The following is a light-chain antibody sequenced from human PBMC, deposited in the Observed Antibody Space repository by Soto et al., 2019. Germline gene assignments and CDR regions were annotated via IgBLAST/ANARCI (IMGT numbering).Light chain of an antibody. V-gene: IGKV3-15*01. J-gene: IGKJ1*01. CDR2: DAS. CDR1: QSIGSH. CDR3: QQYYHWRT. Sequence: EIVMTQSPATLSVSPGERATLSCRASQSIGSHLAWYQQKPGQGPGLLIYDASTRATGISARFSGSGSGTEFTLTISSLQSEDFAVYYCQQYYHWRTFGQGTKVEF.